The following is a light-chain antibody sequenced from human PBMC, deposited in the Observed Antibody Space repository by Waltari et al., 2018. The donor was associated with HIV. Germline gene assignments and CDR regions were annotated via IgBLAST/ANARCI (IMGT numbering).Light chain of an antibody. CDR2: AAS. J-gene: IGKJ4*01. Sequence: ETVMTHSPATLSVTPRERATLSCRASQNVNIKLAWYQHKPGQAPRLLIYAASTRATGIPASFSGSGSGTEFTLTISSLQSEDVAVYYCQQYDTWPLTFGGGTKVEI. CDR3: QQYDTWPLT. V-gene: IGKV3D-15*01. CDR1: QNVNIK.